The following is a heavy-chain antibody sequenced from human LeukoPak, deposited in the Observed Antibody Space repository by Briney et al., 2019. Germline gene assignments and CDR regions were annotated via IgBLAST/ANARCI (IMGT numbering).Heavy chain of an antibody. CDR2: IKSKSDGGST. J-gene: IGHJ4*02. D-gene: IGHD2-15*01. Sequence: GGSLRLSCAASGFTFNNAWMSWVRQAPGNGLEWVGRIKSKSDGGSTDYAAPVKGRFTISRDDSKNTLYLQMNSLKTEDTAVYYCTTDPRYCSGGSCYFHWGQGTLVTVSS. CDR1: GFTFNNAW. CDR3: TTDPRYCSGGSCYFH. V-gene: IGHV3-15*01.